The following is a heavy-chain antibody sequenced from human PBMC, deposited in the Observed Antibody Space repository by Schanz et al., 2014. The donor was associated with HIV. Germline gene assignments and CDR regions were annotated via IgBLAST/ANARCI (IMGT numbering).Heavy chain of an antibody. CDR1: GFAVSSHY. CDR3: ARDKKSGNYDGGFDS. V-gene: IGHV3-53*01. J-gene: IGHJ5*01. CDR2: ISGSSIT. Sequence: EVPLVESGGGLIQPGGSLRLSCAASGFAVSSHYMSWVRQAPGAGLEWVSAISGSSITYSADSVKGRFTISRDNSKNTLYLQMNSLIPDDTAVYYCARDKKSGNYDGGFDSWGQGTLVTVSS. D-gene: IGHD1-26*01.